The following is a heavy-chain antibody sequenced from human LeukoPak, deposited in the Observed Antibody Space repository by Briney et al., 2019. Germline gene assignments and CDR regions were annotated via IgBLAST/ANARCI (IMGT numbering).Heavy chain of an antibody. Sequence: SVKVSCKASGGTFSSYTISWVRQAPGQGLEWMGRIIPILGIANYAQKFQGRVTITADKSTSTAYMELSSLRFEDTAVYYCARGGDKGWFDPWGQGTLVTVSS. CDR3: ARGGDKGWFDP. D-gene: IGHD4-17*01. J-gene: IGHJ5*02. CDR1: GGTFSSYT. V-gene: IGHV1-69*02. CDR2: IIPILGIA.